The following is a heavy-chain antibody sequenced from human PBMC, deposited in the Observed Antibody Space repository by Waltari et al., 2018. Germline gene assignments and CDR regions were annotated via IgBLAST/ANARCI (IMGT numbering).Heavy chain of an antibody. CDR2: ISMSSSYI. J-gene: IGHJ5*02. CDR3: ARGGAYSSSFWFDP. V-gene: IGHV3-21*01. Sequence: EVQLVESGGGLVKPGGSLRLSCAASGFPFSSYSMNWVRQAPGKGVEWVSSISMSSSYIYYADSGKGRFTISRDNAKNSLYLQMNSLRAEDTAVYYCARGGAYSSSFWFDPWGQGTLVTVSS. D-gene: IGHD6-6*01. CDR1: GFPFSSYS.